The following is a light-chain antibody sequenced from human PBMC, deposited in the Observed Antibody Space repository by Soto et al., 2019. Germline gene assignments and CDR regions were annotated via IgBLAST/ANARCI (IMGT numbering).Light chain of an antibody. CDR1: QSMGSW. Sequence: DIQMTQSPSTLSASVGDRVTITCRASQSMGSWLAWYQQKPGKAPKLLIYKASSLESGVPSRFSGSGSGTEFTLTISSLQPDYTATYYCQQYRSYSTFGQGTKLEIK. V-gene: IGKV1-5*03. CDR3: QQYRSYST. CDR2: KAS. J-gene: IGKJ2*01.